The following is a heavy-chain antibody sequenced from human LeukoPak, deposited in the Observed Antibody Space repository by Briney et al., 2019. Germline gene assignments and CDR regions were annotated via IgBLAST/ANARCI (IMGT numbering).Heavy chain of an antibody. Sequence: PGGSLRLSCAASGFTFSSYEMNWVRQDAGKGLEWVSYISSSDNTKYYADSVKGRFTISRDNAKNSLYLQMNSLRAEDTAVYYCAELGITMIGGVWGKGTTVTISS. J-gene: IGHJ6*04. V-gene: IGHV3-48*03. D-gene: IGHD3-10*02. CDR1: GFTFSSYE. CDR3: AELGITMIGGV. CDR2: ISSSDNTK.